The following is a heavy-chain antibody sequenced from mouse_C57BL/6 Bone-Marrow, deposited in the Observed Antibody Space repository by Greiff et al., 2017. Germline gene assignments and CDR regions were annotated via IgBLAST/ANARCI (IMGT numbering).Heavy chain of an antibody. CDR2: INPYNGGT. J-gene: IGHJ1*03. D-gene: IGHD1-1*01. CDR3: ARQSVVARDWYFDV. Sequence: EVQLQQSGPVLVKPGASVKMSCKASGYTFTDYYMNWVKQSHGKSLEWIGVINPYNGGTSYNQKFKGKATLTVDKSSSTAYMELNSLTSEDSAVYYCARQSVVARDWYFDVWGTGTTVTVSS. V-gene: IGHV1-19*01. CDR1: GYTFTDYY.